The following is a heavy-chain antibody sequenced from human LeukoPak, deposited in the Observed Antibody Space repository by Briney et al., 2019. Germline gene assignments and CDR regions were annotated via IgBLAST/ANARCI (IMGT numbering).Heavy chain of an antibody. D-gene: IGHD1-26*01. CDR1: GGSISSYY. Sequence: SETLSLTCTVSGGSISSYYWSWIRQPPGKGREWRGYIYYSGSTNYNPSLKSRVTISVDTSKNQFSLKLSSVTAADTAVYYCAREIIVGATYDYWGQGTLVTVSS. CDR3: AREIIVGATYDY. V-gene: IGHV4-59*01. J-gene: IGHJ4*02. CDR2: IYYSGST.